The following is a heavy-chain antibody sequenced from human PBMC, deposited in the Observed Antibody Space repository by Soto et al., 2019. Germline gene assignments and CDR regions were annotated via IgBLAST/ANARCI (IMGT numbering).Heavy chain of an antibody. V-gene: IGHV3-23*01. CDR2: ISGSGGST. CDR1: GFTFSSYA. J-gene: IGHJ6*03. D-gene: IGHD3-3*01. CDR3: AKIPITIFGVVIIPYYYYMDV. Sequence: EVQLLESGGGLVQPGGSLRLSCAASGFTFSSYAMSWVRQAPGKGLEWVSAISGSGGSTYYADSVKGRFTISRDNSKNTXXLXXXXLXAEDXAVXXXAKIPITIFGVVIIPYYYYMDVWGKGTTVTVSS.